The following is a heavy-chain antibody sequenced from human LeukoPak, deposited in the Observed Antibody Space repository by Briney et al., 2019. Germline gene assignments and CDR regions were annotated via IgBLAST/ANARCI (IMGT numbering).Heavy chain of an antibody. CDR1: GGSISSYY. J-gene: IGHJ6*02. D-gene: IGHD4-17*01. Sequence: SETLSLTCTVSGGSISSYYWSWIRQPAGKGLEWIGRIYTSGSTNYNPPLKSRVTMSVDTSKNQFSLKLSSVTAADTAVYYCARLTTVTSIGYYYYGMDVWGQGTTVTVSS. CDR3: ARLTTVTSIGYYYYGMDV. V-gene: IGHV4-4*07. CDR2: IYTSGST.